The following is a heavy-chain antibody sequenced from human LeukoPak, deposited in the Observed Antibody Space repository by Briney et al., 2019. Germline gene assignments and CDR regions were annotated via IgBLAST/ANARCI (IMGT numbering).Heavy chain of an antibody. CDR3: ASDIVVVPAAIGSGMDV. V-gene: IGHV3-21*01. CDR1: GFTFSSYS. D-gene: IGHD2-2*01. J-gene: IGHJ6*04. Sequence: GGSLRLSCAASGFTFSSYSMNWVRQAPGKGLEWVSSISSSSSYIYYADSVKGRFTISRDNAKNSLYLQMNSLRAEDTAVYYCASDIVVVPAAIGSGMDVWGKGTRSPSPQ. CDR2: ISSSSSYI.